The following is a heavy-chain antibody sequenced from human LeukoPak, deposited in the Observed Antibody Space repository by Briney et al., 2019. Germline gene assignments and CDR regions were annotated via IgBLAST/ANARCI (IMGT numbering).Heavy chain of an antibody. J-gene: IGHJ2*01. Sequence: SETLSLTCAVSGGSITNYYWSWIRQPPGKGLEWIGHIYYSGSTNYNPSLKSRVTISVDTSTNQFSLKLSSVTAADTAVYYCARGPGTYWYFDLWGRGTLVTVSS. CDR3: ARGPGTYWYFDL. D-gene: IGHD3-10*01. CDR2: IYYSGST. CDR1: GGSITNYY. V-gene: IGHV4-59*12.